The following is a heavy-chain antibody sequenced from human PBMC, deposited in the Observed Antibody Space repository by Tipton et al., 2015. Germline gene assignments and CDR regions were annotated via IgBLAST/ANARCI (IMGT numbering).Heavy chain of an antibody. J-gene: IGHJ4*02. CDR1: GFTFSSYW. Sequence: GSLRLSCAASGFTFSSYWMSWVRQAPGKGLEWLGNIKHDGSEAYYVDSVKGRFTMSRDNAKNSLDLQMSSLRAEDTAVYYCVRDQWRGSCSGGGCPGWGQGTLVNVSS. V-gene: IGHV3-7*01. CDR3: VRDQWRGSCSGGGCPG. D-gene: IGHD2-15*01. CDR2: IKHDGSEA.